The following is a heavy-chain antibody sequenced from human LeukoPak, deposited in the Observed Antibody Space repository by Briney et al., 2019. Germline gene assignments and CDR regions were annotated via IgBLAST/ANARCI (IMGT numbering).Heavy chain of an antibody. Sequence: ASVNVSCKASGYTFTSYAMHWVRQAPGQRLEWMGWINAGNGNTKYSQKFQGRVTITRDTSASTAYMELSSLRSEDTAVYYCARKLELRDYYYGMDVWGQGTTVTVSS. D-gene: IGHD1-7*01. CDR1: GYTFTSYA. CDR3: ARKLELRDYYYGMDV. V-gene: IGHV1-3*01. J-gene: IGHJ6*02. CDR2: INAGNGNT.